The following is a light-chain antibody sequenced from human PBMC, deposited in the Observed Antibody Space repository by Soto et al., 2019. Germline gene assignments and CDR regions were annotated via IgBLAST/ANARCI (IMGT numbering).Light chain of an antibody. V-gene: IGLV1-40*01. CDR1: SSNIGAGYD. CDR3: QSYDSSLSGWV. CDR2: GNS. J-gene: IGLJ3*02. Sequence: QSVLTQQPSVSGAPGQRVTISCTGSSSNIGAGYDVHWYQQLPGTAPKLLIYGNSNRPSGVPDRFSGSKSGTSASLAITGLRAEDESDYYGQSYDSSLSGWVFGGGTKLTVL.